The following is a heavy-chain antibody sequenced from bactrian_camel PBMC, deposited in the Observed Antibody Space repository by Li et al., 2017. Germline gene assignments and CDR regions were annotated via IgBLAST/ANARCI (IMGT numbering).Heavy chain of an antibody. CDR3: VRPAGRKGSWFPSVQLCL. Sequence: VQLVESGGGLVQPGGSLRLSCAASGFDFSIYYMTWVRQAPEKRLEWVSTIDSAGSTTYYADSVKGRFTISRDNAMNTVYLQMNDLKPEDTGIYYCVRPAGRKGSWFPSVQLCLLGPGDPGHRL. CDR1: GFDFSIYY. CDR2: IDSAGSTT. J-gene: IGHJ4*01. V-gene: IGHV3S40*01. D-gene: IGHD6*01.